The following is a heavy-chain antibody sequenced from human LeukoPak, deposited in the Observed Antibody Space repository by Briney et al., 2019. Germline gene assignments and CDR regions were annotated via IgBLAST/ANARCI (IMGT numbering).Heavy chain of an antibody. CDR1: GFTFSSYS. Sequence: GGSLRLSCAASGFTFSSYSMNWVRQAPGKGLEWVSSISSSSSYISYADSVKGRFTISRDNAKNSLYLQMNSLRAEDTAVYYCARDVQVATIYPLDYWGQGTLVTVSS. V-gene: IGHV3-21*01. D-gene: IGHD5-12*01. CDR3: ARDVQVATIYPLDY. CDR2: ISSSSSYI. J-gene: IGHJ4*02.